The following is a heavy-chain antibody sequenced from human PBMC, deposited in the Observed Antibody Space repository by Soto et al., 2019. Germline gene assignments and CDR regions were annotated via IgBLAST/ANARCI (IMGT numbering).Heavy chain of an antibody. CDR3: ARDAPGEAPY. CDR2: INYRGTN. J-gene: IGHJ4*02. D-gene: IGHD2-2*01. Sequence: QVPLQGSGPGLVRPSQTLSLTCTVSGGSITNGDYYWNWIRQHPGKGLEWFGYINYRGTNFYNPSLKSRVFISVETSKNQFSLNLSSVTAADTAVYFCARDAPGEAPYWGQGTLVTVSS. CDR1: GGSITNGDYY. V-gene: IGHV4-31*03.